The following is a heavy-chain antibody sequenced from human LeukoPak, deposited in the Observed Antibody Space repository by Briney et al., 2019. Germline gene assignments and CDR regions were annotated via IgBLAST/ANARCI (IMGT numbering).Heavy chain of an antibody. CDR1: GFTFSDYY. CDR3: ARHLVVATYDY. Sequence: GSLRLSCAASGFTFSDYYXXXXXXXXXXXXXXVSYISSGGSTICYADSVKGRFTISRDNAKNSLYLQMNSLRAEDTAVYYCARHLVVATYDYWGQGTLVTVSS. D-gene: IGHD2-21*01. CDR2: ISSGGSTI. J-gene: IGHJ4*02. V-gene: IGHV3-11*01.